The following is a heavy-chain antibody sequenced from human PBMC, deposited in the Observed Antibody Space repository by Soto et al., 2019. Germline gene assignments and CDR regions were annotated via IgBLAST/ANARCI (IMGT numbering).Heavy chain of an antibody. V-gene: IGHV3-23*01. Sequence: GGSLRLSCVGSGFTFGSHTMSWVRRAPGKGLEWVSGIGGTGTATFYADSVKGRFTITRDNSKDEVYLQMNSLGAEDTAAYFCARDNGGVVETDSPLDYWGQGTLVTVSS. CDR3: ARDNGGVVETDSPLDY. J-gene: IGHJ4*02. D-gene: IGHD2-15*01. CDR1: GFTFGSHT. CDR2: IGGTGTAT.